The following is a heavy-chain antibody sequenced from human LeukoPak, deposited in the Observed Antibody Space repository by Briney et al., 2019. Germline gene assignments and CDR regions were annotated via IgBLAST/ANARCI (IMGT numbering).Heavy chain of an antibody. D-gene: IGHD3-22*01. Sequence: VKPSETLSLTCTVSGGSISSYYWSWIRQPPGKGLEWIGHIYYSGSTNYNPSLKSRVTISVDTSKNQFSLKLSSVTAADTAVYYCAGNYYDSTGPKYWGQGTLVTVSS. CDR3: AGNYYDSTGPKY. J-gene: IGHJ4*02. CDR2: IYYSGST. V-gene: IGHV4-59*01. CDR1: GGSISSYY.